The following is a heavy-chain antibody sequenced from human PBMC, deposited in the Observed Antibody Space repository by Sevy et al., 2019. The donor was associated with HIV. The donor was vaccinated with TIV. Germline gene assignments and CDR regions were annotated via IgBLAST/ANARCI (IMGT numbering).Heavy chain of an antibody. CDR2: ISAHNGNT. D-gene: IGHD6-19*01. V-gene: IGHV1-18*01. Sequence: ASVKVSCMASGYSSTTYGIDWVRQAPRQGLEWMGWISAHNGNTNYAQKFQGRVTMTTDTSTSTAYMELKSLTSDDTAIYYCARDRGSGWFLGEGYFDYWGQGTLVTVSS. CDR1: GYSSTTYG. CDR3: ARDRGSGWFLGEGYFDY. J-gene: IGHJ4*02.